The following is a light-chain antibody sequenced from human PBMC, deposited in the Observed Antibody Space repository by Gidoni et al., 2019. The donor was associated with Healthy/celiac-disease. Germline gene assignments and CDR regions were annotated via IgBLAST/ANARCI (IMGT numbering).Light chain of an antibody. CDR1: QSVLYSSNNKNY. Sequence: DIVMTQSPDSLAVSLGERATINCKSSQSVLYSSNNKNYLAWYQQKPGQPPKLLIYWASTRESGVPDRFSGSESGTDFTLTISSLQAEDVAVYYCQQYYSIPPTFGQGTKVEIK. CDR2: WAS. J-gene: IGKJ1*01. CDR3: QQYYSIPPT. V-gene: IGKV4-1*01.